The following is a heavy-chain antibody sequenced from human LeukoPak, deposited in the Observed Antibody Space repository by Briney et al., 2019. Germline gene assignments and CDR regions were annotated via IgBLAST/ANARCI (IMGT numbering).Heavy chain of an antibody. V-gene: IGHV1-18*01. Sequence: ASVKVSCKASGYTFTSYGISWVRQAPGQGLEWMGWISVASGNTNFAPNLQDRVTLTTDTSTNTAYMELRSLRSDDTAVYYCARTYTGYGGRYFDDWGQGTLVTVSS. J-gene: IGHJ4*02. CDR2: ISVASGNT. D-gene: IGHD5-12*01. CDR1: GYTFTSYG. CDR3: ARTYTGYGGRYFDD.